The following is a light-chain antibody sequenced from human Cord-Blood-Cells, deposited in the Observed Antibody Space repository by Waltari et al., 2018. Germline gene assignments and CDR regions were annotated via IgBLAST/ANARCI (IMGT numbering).Light chain of an antibody. Sequence: QSALTQPASVSGSPGQSITTLCTGTSSDVGRYNLVPCYQQHPGKAPNLMIYEGSKRPSGVSNRFSGSKSGNTASLTISGLQAEDEADYYCCSYAGSSTSPWVFGGGTKLTVL. J-gene: IGLJ3*02. CDR3: CSYAGSSTSPWV. CDR1: SSDVGRYNL. CDR2: EGS. V-gene: IGLV2-23*01.